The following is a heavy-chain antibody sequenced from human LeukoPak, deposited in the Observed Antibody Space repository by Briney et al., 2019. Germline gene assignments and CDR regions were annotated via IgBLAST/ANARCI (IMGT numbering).Heavy chain of an antibody. CDR2: IIPILGIA. J-gene: IGHJ6*02. D-gene: IGHD2-15*01. Sequence: SVKVSCKASGGTFSSYAISWVRQAPGQGLEWMGRIIPILGIANYAQKFQGRVTITADKSTSTAYMELSSLRSEDTAVYYCARGILVGAYYFYGMDVWGQGTTVTVSS. V-gene: IGHV1-69*04. CDR1: GGTFSSYA. CDR3: ARGILVGAYYFYGMDV.